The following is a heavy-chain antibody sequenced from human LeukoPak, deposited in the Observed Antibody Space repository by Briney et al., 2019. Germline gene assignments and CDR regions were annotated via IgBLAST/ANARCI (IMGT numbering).Heavy chain of an antibody. CDR3: TTHSLWFGELLRDY. D-gene: IGHD3-10*01. CDR2: IKSKTDGGTT. Sequence: GGSLRLSCAASGFTFSNAWMSWVRQAPGKGLEWVGRIKSKTDGGTTDYAAPAKGRFTISRDDSKNTLYLQMNSLKTEDTAVYYCTTHSLWFGELLRDYWGQGTLVTVSS. CDR1: GFTFSNAW. V-gene: IGHV3-15*01. J-gene: IGHJ4*02.